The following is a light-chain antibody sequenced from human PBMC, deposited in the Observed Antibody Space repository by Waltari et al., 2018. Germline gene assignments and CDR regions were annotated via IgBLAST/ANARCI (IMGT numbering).Light chain of an antibody. Sequence: EIVLTQSPGTLSLSPGERATLSCRASQSVSRALAWYKQNPGQAPRLLIYGASNRATGIPERFSGSGSGTDFSLISSRLEPEDFAVYYCQHYVSLPVTFGQGTKVEIK. CDR1: QSVSRA. V-gene: IGKV3-20*01. CDR2: GAS. J-gene: IGKJ1*01. CDR3: QHYVSLPVT.